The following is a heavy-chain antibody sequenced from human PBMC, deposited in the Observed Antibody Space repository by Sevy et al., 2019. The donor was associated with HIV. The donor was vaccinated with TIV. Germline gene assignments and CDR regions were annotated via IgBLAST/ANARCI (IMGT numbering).Heavy chain of an antibody. D-gene: IGHD4-4*01. CDR1: GGSISSYY. CDR2: IYYSGST. CDR3: ARDRGGSKSTPHYYYYYGMDV. V-gene: IGHV4-59*01. Sequence: SETLSLTCTVSGGSISSYYWSWIRQPPGKGLEWIGYIYYSGSTNYNPPLKSRVTISVDTSKNQFSLKLSSVTAADTAVYYCARDRGGSKSTPHYYYYYGMDVWGQGTTVTVSS. J-gene: IGHJ6*02.